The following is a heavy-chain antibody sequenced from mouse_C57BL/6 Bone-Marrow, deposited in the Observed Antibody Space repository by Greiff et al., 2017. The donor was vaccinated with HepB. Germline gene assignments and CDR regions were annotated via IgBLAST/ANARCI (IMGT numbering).Heavy chain of an antibody. J-gene: IGHJ1*03. V-gene: IGHV1-9*01. CDR1: GYTFTGYW. Sequence: QVTLKVCGAELMKPGASVKLSCKATGYTFTGYWIEWVKQRPGHGLEWIGEILPGSGSTNYNEKFKGKATFTADTSSNTAYMQLSSLTTEDSAIYYCARSWVYYYCSSRSYWYFDVCGTGTTVTVSS. CDR3: ARSWVYYYCSSRSYWYFDV. CDR2: ILPGSGST. D-gene: IGHD1-1*01.